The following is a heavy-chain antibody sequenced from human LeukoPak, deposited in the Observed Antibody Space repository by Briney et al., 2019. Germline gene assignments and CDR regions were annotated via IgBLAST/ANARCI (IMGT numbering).Heavy chain of an antibody. CDR3: ARQGWELLAAFDI. D-gene: IGHD1-26*01. CDR1: GYSISSGYY. CDR2: IYYSGST. J-gene: IGHJ3*02. V-gene: IGHV4-38-2*01. Sequence: SETLSLTCAVSGYSISSGYYWGWIRQPPGKGLEWIGSIYYSGSTYYNPSLKSRVTISVDTSKNQFSLKLSSVTAADTAVYYCARQGWELLAAFDIWGQGTMVAVSS.